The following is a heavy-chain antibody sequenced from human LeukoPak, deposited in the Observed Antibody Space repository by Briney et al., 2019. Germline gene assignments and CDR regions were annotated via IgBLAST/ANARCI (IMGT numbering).Heavy chain of an antibody. CDR2: ISHSGST. CDR3: ARHAAAANFDY. D-gene: IGHD6-25*01. J-gene: IGHJ4*02. V-gene: IGHV4-38-2*02. Sequence: SETLSLTCTVSGGSISSSYFWGWIRQPPGKGLEWIGSISHSGSTYYNPSLKSRVTISIDTSKNQFSLNLRLVTAADTAVYYCARHAAAANFDYWGQGTLVTVSS. CDR1: GGSISSSYF.